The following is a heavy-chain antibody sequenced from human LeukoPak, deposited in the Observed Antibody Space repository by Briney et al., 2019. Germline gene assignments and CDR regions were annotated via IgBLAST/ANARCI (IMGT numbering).Heavy chain of an antibody. J-gene: IGHJ4*02. Sequence: GGSLRLSCAASGFTFSSYAMSWVRQAPGKGLEWVSAISGSGGSTYYADSVKGRFTISRDNSKNTLYLQMNSLRAEDTAVYYCAKAPVEMATITVTDYWGQGTLDPVFS. CDR3: AKAPVEMATITVTDY. D-gene: IGHD5-24*01. V-gene: IGHV3-23*01. CDR2: ISGSGGST. CDR1: GFTFSSYA.